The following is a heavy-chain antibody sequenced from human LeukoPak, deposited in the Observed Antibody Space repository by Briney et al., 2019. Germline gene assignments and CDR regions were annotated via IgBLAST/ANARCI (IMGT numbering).Heavy chain of an antibody. Sequence: ASVKVSCKASGYTFTGYYMHWVRQAPGQGLEWMRWINPNSGGTNYAQKFQGRVTMTRDTSISTAYMELSRLRSDDTAVYYCARGFYDPPHTIQHWGQGTLVTVSS. V-gene: IGHV1-2*02. J-gene: IGHJ1*01. D-gene: IGHD3-22*01. CDR1: GYTFTGYY. CDR3: ARGFYDPPHTIQH. CDR2: INPNSGGT.